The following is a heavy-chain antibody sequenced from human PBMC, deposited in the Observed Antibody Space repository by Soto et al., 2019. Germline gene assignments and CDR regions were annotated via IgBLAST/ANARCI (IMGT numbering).Heavy chain of an antibody. CDR1: GYTFTSYY. CDR2: INPSGGST. CDR3: ARDRNYDFWSGYYKLDYYYGMDV. Sequence: ASVKVSCKASGYTFTSYYMHWVRQAPGQGLEWIGIINPSGGSTSYAQKFQGRVTMTRDTSTSTVYMELSSLRSEDTAVYYCARDRNYDFWSGYYKLDYYYGMDVWGQGTTVPVSS. J-gene: IGHJ6*02. D-gene: IGHD3-3*01. V-gene: IGHV1-46*01.